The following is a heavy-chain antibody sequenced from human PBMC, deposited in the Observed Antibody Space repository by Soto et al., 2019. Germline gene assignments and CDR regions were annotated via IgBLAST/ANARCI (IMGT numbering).Heavy chain of an antibody. Sequence: SETLSLTCNVSGGSISDFYWSWIRQSPGKRLEWIGYLYYTGSTNYNPALKSRVTISLDTSKNQFSLKVRSVTAADTAVYYCARGGGYDFRSSQAPPIDVWGQGTTVTVS. D-gene: IGHD3-3*01. V-gene: IGHV4-59*01. CDR3: ARGGGYDFRSSQAPPIDV. CDR1: GGSISDFY. J-gene: IGHJ6*02. CDR2: LYYTGST.